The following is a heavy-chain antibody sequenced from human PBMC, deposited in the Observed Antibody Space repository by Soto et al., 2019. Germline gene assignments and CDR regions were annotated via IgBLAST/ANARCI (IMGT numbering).Heavy chain of an antibody. CDR1: GYIFSKYW. CDR3: ARQDGSAYYYFDS. CDR2: IYPDDSDS. V-gene: IGHV5-51*01. J-gene: IGHJ4*02. D-gene: IGHD3-22*01. Sequence: HGESLKISCKGSGYIFSKYWIGWVRQMPGKGLEWMGIIYPDDSDSRYSPSFQGQVTISADKSISTAYLQWSSLKASDTAMYYCARQDGSAYYYFDSWGQGTLVTVSS.